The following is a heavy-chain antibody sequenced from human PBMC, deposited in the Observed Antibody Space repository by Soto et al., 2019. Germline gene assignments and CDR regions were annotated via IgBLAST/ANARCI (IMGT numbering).Heavy chain of an antibody. CDR1: GGSISSYY. J-gene: IGHJ6*03. CDR3: ARVGSYYYYMDV. V-gene: IGHV4-59*01. Sequence: SETLSLTCTVSGGSISSYYWSWIRQPPGKGLEWIGYIYYSGSTNYNPSLKSRVTISVDTSKNQFSLKLSSVTAADTAVYYCARVGSYYYYMDVWGKGTTVTVSS. CDR2: IYYSGST.